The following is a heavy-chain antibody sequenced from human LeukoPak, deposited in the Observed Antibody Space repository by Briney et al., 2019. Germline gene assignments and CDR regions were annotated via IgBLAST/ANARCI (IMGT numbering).Heavy chain of an antibody. Sequence: PSETLSLTCTVSGGSISSYYWSWIRQPPGKGLEWIGYIYYSGGTNYNPSLKSRVTISVDTSKNQFSLKLSSVTAADTAVYYCARGTAWIQLWFSSNYFDYWGQGTLVTVSS. CDR1: GGSISSYY. CDR2: IYYSGGT. V-gene: IGHV4-59*01. CDR3: ARGTAWIQLWFSSNYFDY. J-gene: IGHJ4*02. D-gene: IGHD5-18*01.